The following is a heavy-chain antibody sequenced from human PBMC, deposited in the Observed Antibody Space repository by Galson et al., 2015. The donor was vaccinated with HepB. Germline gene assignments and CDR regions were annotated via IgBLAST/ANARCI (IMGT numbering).Heavy chain of an antibody. CDR3: ARDPIVAAAGTGYNWFDP. D-gene: IGHD6-13*01. Sequence: SVKVSCKASGGTFSSYAISWVRQAPGQGLEWMGGIIPIFGTANYAQKFQGRVTITADESTSTAYMELSSLRSEDTAVYYCARDPIVAAAGTGYNWFDPWGQGTLVTVSS. V-gene: IGHV1-69*13. J-gene: IGHJ5*02. CDR2: IIPIFGTA. CDR1: GGTFSSYA.